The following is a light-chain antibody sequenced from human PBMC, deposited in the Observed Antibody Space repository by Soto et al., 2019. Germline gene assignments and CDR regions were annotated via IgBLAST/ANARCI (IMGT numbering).Light chain of an antibody. CDR1: QGISSY. J-gene: IGKJ3*01. CDR2: AAS. V-gene: IGKV1-9*01. CDR3: QQLNSYPFT. Sequence: DIQLTQFPSFLSASVGDRVTITCRASQGISSYFAWYQQKPGKPPKLLIYAASTLQSGVPSRFSGSGSGTEFTLRISRLQPEDFATYYCQQLNSYPFTFGPGTKVNI.